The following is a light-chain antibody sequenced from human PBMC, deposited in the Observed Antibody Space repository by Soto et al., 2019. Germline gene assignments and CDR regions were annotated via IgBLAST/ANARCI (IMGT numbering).Light chain of an antibody. CDR3: AAWDDSLNGQV. CDR1: SSTIGSNT. Sequence: QSVLTQPPSASGTPGQRVTISCSGSSSTIGSNTVNWYQQLPGTAPKLLIYSNNQRPSGVPDRSSGSKSGTSASLAISGLQSEDEADYYCAAWDDSLNGQVFGTGTKVTVL. CDR2: SNN. V-gene: IGLV1-44*01. J-gene: IGLJ1*01.